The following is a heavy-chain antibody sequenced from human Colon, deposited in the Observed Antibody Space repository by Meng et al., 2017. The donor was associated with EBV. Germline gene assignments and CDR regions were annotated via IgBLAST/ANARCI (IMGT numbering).Heavy chain of an antibody. D-gene: IGHD7-27*01. V-gene: IGHV4-30-2*01. Sequence: QHQLQASGSGLVKPSQTLSLTCVVSGDSVTNGGYSWSWIRQPPGKGLEWIGYIYHSGSTKYNPSLKSRVTISVDTSKNQFSLKLSSVTAADTAVYYCARDTSTWGNKGLDHWGQGILVTVSS. J-gene: IGHJ4*02. CDR3: ARDTSTWGNKGLDH. CDR2: IYHSGST. CDR1: GDSVTNGGYS.